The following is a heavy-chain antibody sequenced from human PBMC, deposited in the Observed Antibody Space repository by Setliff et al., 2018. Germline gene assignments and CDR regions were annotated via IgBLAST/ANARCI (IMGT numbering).Heavy chain of an antibody. Sequence: PSETLSLTCNVSGDSISAASIMVWIRQPPGKGLEFIGYVYYSGAAKYDPSLKSRVTMSVDTSKTQFSLKLNSMTTADTAVYYCARGGTYRYFDYWGQGTLVTVSS. V-gene: IGHV4-59*01. CDR1: GDSISAAS. CDR2: VYYSGAA. J-gene: IGHJ4*02. CDR3: ARGGTYRYFDY.